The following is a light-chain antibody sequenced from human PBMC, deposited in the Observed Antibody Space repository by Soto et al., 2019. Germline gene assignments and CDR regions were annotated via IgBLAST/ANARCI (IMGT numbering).Light chain of an antibody. CDR2: GAS. V-gene: IGKV3-20*01. J-gene: IGKJ2*01. CDR3: QQYGGVPYT. Sequence: EIVLTQSPGPLSLSPGQRATLSCRASESISRDYLAWYQQRLGQAPRLLIYGASSRATGIPDRFSGSGSGTDLTLTISRLEPEDFAIYYCQQYGGVPYTFGQGTKLEIK. CDR1: ESISRDY.